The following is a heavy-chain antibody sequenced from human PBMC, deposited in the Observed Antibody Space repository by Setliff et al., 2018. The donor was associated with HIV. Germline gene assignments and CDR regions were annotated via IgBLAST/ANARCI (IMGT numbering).Heavy chain of an antibody. J-gene: IGHJ4*02. Sequence: SETLSLTCTVSGGSISSGGYYWSWIRQHPGKGLEWIGYIYYSGSTYYNPSLKSRVTMSVDTSKNQFSLKLSSVTAADTAVYYCARGGGYDRSGYYPFDYWGQGTPVTVSS. CDR1: GGSISSGGYY. D-gene: IGHD3-22*01. CDR3: ARGGGYDRSGYYPFDY. V-gene: IGHV4-31*03. CDR2: IYYSGST.